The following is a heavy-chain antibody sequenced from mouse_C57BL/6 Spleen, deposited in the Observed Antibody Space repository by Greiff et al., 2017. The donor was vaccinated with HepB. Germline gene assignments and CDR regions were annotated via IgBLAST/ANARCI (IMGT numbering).Heavy chain of an antibody. V-gene: IGHV5-9-1*02. Sequence: EVKLVESGEGLVKPGGSLKLSCAASGFTFSSYAMSWVRQTPEKRLEWVAYISSGGDYIYYADTVKGRFTISRDNARNTLYLQMSSLKSEDTAMYYCTRSLDGYYWYFDVWGTGTTVTVSS. CDR1: GFTFSSYA. CDR2: ISSGGDYI. J-gene: IGHJ1*03. D-gene: IGHD2-3*01. CDR3: TRSLDGYYWYFDV.